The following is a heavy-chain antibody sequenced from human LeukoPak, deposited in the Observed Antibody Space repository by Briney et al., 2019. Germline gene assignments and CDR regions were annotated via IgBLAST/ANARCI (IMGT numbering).Heavy chain of an antibody. V-gene: IGHV1-2*02. CDR1: VYTFTGYY. CDR2: INPNSGGT. J-gene: IGHJ4*02. CDR3: ARGRGYRTEGY. Sequence: EASVKVSCKASVYTFTGYYMHWVRQAPGQGLEWMGWINPNSGGTNYAQKFKGRVTMTRDTSISTAYMELSRLRSDDTAVYYCARGRGYRTEGYWGQGTLVTVSS. D-gene: IGHD5-12*01.